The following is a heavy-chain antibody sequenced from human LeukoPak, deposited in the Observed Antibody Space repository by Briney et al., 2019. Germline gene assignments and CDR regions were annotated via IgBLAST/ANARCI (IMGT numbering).Heavy chain of an antibody. J-gene: IGHJ6*02. V-gene: IGHV1-18*01. CDR2: ISAYNGNT. CDR3: ASSRHSRRPRSPRYYYYYGMDV. CDR1: GYTFTSYG. D-gene: IGHD2-15*01. Sequence: ASVKVSCKASGYTFTSYGISWVRQAPGQGLEWMGWISAYNGNTNYAQKLQGRVTMTKNTSISKAYMELSSLRSEDTAVYYCASSRHSRRPRSPRYYYYYGMDVWGQGTTVTVSS.